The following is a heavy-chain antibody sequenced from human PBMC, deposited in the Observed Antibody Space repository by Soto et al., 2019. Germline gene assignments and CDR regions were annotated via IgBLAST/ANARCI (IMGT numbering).Heavy chain of an antibody. J-gene: IGHJ6*02. V-gene: IGHV3-48*03. CDR3: ARDGRYCSGCSCYAPYSYYYYYGMDV. Sequence: PGGSLRLSCGASGFSLNDYEMHWVRQAPGSGLEWLSYISRSGDIIYYADSARGRFAISRDNAKNSLYLQMNSLRAEDTAVYYCARDGRYCSGCSCYAPYSYYYYYGMDVWGQGXTVTVYS. CDR1: GFSLNDYE. CDR2: ISRSGDII. D-gene: IGHD2-15*01.